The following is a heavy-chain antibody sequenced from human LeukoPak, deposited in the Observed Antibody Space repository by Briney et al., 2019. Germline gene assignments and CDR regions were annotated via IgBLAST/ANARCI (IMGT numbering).Heavy chain of an antibody. CDR1: GYTFTGYY. D-gene: IGHD4-17*01. Sequence: HAASVKVSCKASGYTFTGYYMHWVRQAPGQGLEWMGSINTNTGNPTYAQAFTGRFVFSLDTSVSTAYLQITSLETEDTAVYYCARATTVTSFRIEYFQLWGQGTLVTVSS. CDR3: ARATTVTSFRIEYFQL. CDR2: INTNTGNP. V-gene: IGHV7-4-1*02. J-gene: IGHJ1*01.